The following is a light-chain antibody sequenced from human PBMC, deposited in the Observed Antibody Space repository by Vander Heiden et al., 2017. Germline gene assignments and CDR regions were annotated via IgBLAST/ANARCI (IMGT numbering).Light chain of an antibody. V-gene: IGLV2-11*01. CDR2: DVS. CDR1: SSDVGGYNY. J-gene: IGLJ1*01. CDR3: CSYAGTYTYV. Sequence: QSALTPPRSASGSAGQTVTISCTGTSSDVGGYNYVSWYQQHPGKAPKLMIYDVSERPSGVPDRFSGSKSGNTASLTISGLQAEDEADYYCCSYAGTYTYVFGTGTKVTVL.